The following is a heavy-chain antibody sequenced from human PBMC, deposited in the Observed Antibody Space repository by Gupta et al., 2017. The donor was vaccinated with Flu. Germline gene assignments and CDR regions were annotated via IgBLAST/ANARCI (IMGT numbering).Heavy chain of an antibody. J-gene: IGHJ6*02. CDR2: IYHSGST. CDR1: GYSISSGYY. V-gene: IGHV4-38-2*01. D-gene: IGHD6-13*01. CDR3: ARVLAAAGTGAVAGPYYYYYGMDV. Sequence: QVQLQESGPGLVKPSETLSLTCAVSGYSISSGYYWGWIRQPPGKGLEWIGSIYHSGSTYYNPSLKSRVTISVDTSKNQFSLKLSSVTAADTAVYYCARVLAAAGTGAVAGPYYYYYGMDVWGQGTTVTVSS.